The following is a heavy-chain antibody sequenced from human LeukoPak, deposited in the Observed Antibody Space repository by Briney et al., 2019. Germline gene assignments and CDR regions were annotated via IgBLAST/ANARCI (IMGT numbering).Heavy chain of an antibody. CDR1: GYTFTNYD. Sequence: ASVKVSCKASGYTFTNYDIEWVRQSAGHGLEWLGWMNPNSGNTGYAQKFQGRVTMTRTTSINTAYMELSGLRSEDTAVYYCARYITGDGFDIWGQGTMVPVTS. CDR3: ARYITGDGFDI. D-gene: IGHD1-14*01. J-gene: IGHJ3*02. V-gene: IGHV1-8*01. CDR2: MNPNSGNT.